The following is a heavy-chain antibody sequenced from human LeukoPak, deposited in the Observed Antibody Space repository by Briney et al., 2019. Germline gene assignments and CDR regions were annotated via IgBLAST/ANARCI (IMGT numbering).Heavy chain of an antibody. CDR1: GFTFSRDS. J-gene: IGHJ4*02. Sequence: GGSLRLSCAASGFTFSRDSMNWVRQAPGKGLEWISYISHDGAIIYYADSVRGRFTISRDNARNSLYLQMHSLRAEDTAVYYCVEGSGWSSFDYWGQGTLVTVSS. D-gene: IGHD6-19*01. CDR2: ISHDGAII. V-gene: IGHV3-48*01. CDR3: VEGSGWSSFDY.